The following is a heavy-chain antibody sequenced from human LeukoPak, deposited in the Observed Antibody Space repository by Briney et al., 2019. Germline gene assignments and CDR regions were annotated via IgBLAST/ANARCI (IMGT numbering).Heavy chain of an antibody. D-gene: IGHD2-15*01. CDR2: IYWDDDK. CDR3: AHRREYCSGGSCSYYFDN. CDR1: GFSLSTSGVG. Sequence: SGPTVVKPTQTLTLTCTFSGFSLSTSGVGVGWIRQPPGKALEWLALIYWDDDKRYSPSLKSRLTITKDTSKNQVVLTMTNMDPVDTATYYCAHRREYCSGGSCSYYFDNWGQGTLVTVSS. J-gene: IGHJ4*02. V-gene: IGHV2-5*02.